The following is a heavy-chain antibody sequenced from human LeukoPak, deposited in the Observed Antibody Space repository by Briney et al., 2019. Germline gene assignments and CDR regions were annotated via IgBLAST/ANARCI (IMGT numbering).Heavy chain of an antibody. CDR3: ARDHDITGSALGAFDI. J-gene: IGHJ3*02. Sequence: PSETLSLTCTVSGGSISSGGYYWSWIRQPPGKGLEWIGYIYHSGSTYYNPSLKSRVTISVDRSKNQFSLKLSSVAAADTAVYYCARDHDITGSALGAFDIWGQGTMVTVSS. V-gene: IGHV4-30-2*01. D-gene: IGHD1-20*01. CDR1: GGSISSGGYY. CDR2: IYHSGST.